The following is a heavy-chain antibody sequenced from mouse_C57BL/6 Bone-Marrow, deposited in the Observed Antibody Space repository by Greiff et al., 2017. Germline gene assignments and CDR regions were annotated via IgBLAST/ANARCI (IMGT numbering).Heavy chain of an antibody. V-gene: IGHV1-55*01. CDR1: GYTFTSYW. Sequence: QVQLQQPGAELVKPGASVKMSCQASGYTFTSYWITWVKQRPGQGLEWIGDIFPGSGSTNYTEKFKSKATLTVDTSSSTAYMPRISLTSEDSAVDDWAMEWGYGSSYEGYYLDYWGQGTTLIVSS. D-gene: IGHD1-1*01. J-gene: IGHJ2*01. CDR3: AMEWGYGSSYEGYYLDY. CDR2: IFPGSGST.